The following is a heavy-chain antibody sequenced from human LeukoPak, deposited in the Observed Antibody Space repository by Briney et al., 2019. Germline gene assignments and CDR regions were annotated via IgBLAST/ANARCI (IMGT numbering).Heavy chain of an antibody. J-gene: IGHJ6*03. Sequence: PSETLSLTCTVSGGSISSYYWSWIRQPPGKGLEGIGYIYYSGSTNYNPSLKSRVTISVDTSKNQFSLKLSSVTAADTAVYYCARQYCSSTSCYYYYMDVWGKGPTVTVSS. CDR1: GGSISSYY. V-gene: IGHV4-59*01. D-gene: IGHD2-2*01. CDR2: IYYSGST. CDR3: ARQYCSSTSCYYYYMDV.